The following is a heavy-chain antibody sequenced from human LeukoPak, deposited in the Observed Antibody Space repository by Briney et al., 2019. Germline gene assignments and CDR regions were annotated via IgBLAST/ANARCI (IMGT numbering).Heavy chain of an antibody. J-gene: IGHJ6*03. CDR3: AGLRRAYYYYMDV. CDR2: ISGSGNYI. V-gene: IGHV3-21*06. Sequence: GGSLRLSCAASEVTFSTYTMTWVRQAPGKGLEWVSSISGSGNYIYYADSLKGRFTISRDNANNLLFLQMSSLRAEDTAVYFCAGLRRAYYYYMDVWGKGATVTVSS. CDR1: EVTFSTYT.